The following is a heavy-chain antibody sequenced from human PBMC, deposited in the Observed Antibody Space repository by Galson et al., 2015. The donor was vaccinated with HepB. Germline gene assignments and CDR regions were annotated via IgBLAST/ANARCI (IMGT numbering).Heavy chain of an antibody. CDR1: GDSVSSNSAA. Sequence: CAISGDSVSSNSAAWNWIRQSPSRGLEWLGRTYYRSKWYNDYAVSVKSRITINPDTSKNQFSLQLNSVTPEDTAVYYCARALGDILTGFNWLDPWGQGTLVTVSS. V-gene: IGHV6-1*01. J-gene: IGHJ5*02. CDR3: ARALGDILTGFNWLDP. D-gene: IGHD3-9*01. CDR2: TYYRSKWYN.